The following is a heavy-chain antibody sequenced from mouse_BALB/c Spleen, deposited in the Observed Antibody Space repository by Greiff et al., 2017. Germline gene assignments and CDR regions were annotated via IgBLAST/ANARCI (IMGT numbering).Heavy chain of an antibody. J-gene: IGHJ1*01. Sequence: EVKLVESGGGLVQPGGSLRLSCATSGFTFTDYYMSWVRQPPGKALEWLGFIRNKANGYTTEYSASVKGRFTISRDNSQSILYLQMNTLRAEDSATYYCARRDYGSSLDVWGAGTTVTVSS. D-gene: IGHD1-1*01. CDR2: IRNKANGYTT. CDR3: ARRDYGSSLDV. CDR1: GFTFTDYY. V-gene: IGHV7-3*02.